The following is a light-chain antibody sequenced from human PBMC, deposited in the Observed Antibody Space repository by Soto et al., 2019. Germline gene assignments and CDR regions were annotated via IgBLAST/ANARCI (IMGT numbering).Light chain of an antibody. CDR3: QQYGSSPWT. CDR1: QSVGNN. V-gene: IGKV3-20*01. Sequence: EIVLTQSPATLSVSPGERATLSCRASQSVGNNFAWYQQKPGQAPRLLIFGTSTRATGVPARFSGSGSGTDFTLTISRLEPEDFAVYYCQQYGSSPWTFGQGTKVEIK. J-gene: IGKJ1*01. CDR2: GTS.